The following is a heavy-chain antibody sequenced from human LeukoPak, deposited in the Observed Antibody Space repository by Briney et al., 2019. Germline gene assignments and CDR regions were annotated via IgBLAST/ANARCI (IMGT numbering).Heavy chain of an antibody. J-gene: IGHJ5*02. CDR1: GGSISSGSYY. CDR2: IYYSGST. D-gene: IGHD3-10*01. Sequence: PSQTLSLTCTVSGGSISSGSYYWSWIRQPAGKGLEWIGYIYYSGSTNYNPSLKSRVTISVDTSKNQFSLKLSSVTAADTAVYYCARDHWSGVALWFGELGQVNWFDPWGQGTLVTVSS. CDR3: ARDHWSGVALWFGELGQVNWFDP. V-gene: IGHV4-61*09.